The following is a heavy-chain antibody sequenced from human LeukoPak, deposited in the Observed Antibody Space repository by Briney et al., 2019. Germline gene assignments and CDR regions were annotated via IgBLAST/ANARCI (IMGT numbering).Heavy chain of an antibody. CDR1: GFTFSSYA. CDR2: VSGGGGSP. Sequence: PGGSLRLSCAASGFTFSSYAMSWVRQAPGKGLEWVSSVSGGGGSPYYADSVKGRFTISRDNAKNSLYLQMNSLRDEDTAVYYCARVRRDSSGYLIGFDYWGQGTLVTVSS. D-gene: IGHD3-22*01. V-gene: IGHV3-23*01. CDR3: ARVRRDSSGYLIGFDY. J-gene: IGHJ4*02.